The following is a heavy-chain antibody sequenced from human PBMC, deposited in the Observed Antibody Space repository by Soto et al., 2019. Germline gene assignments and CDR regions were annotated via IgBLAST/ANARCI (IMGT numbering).Heavy chain of an antibody. V-gene: IGHV4-4*02. CDR2: AYHNGLT. CDR1: GDSVTSNVW. J-gene: IGHJ4*02. Sequence: QVQLQESGPGLVKPSGTLSLTCAVSGDSVTSNVWWSWVRQPPGKGLEWIGEAYHNGLTDYNPSLKSRVTMSVDTSKNEFSPKLASLTAADTAIYYCARDAAVPGESDRFDYWGQGTLVTVSS. CDR3: ARDAAVPGESDRFDY. D-gene: IGHD6-19*01.